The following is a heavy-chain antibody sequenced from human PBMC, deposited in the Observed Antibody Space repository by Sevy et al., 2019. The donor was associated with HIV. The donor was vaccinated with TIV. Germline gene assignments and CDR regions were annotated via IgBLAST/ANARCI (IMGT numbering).Heavy chain of an antibody. CDR2: ISSSSSYI. Sequence: GGSLRLSCAASGFTFSSYGMHWVRQAPGKGLEWVSSISSSSSYIYYADSVKGRFTISRDNAKNSLYLQMNSLRAEDTAVYYCAREGVLRFLEWLPIDGMDVWGQGTTVTVSS. CDR1: GFTFSSYG. CDR3: AREGVLRFLEWLPIDGMDV. D-gene: IGHD3-3*01. J-gene: IGHJ6*02. V-gene: IGHV3-21*01.